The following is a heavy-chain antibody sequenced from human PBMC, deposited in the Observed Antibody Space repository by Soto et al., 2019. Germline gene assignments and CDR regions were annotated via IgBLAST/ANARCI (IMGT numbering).Heavy chain of an antibody. D-gene: IGHD6-25*01. CDR1: GGSISSYY. J-gene: IGHJ4*02. Sequence: PSETPSLTCIVSGGSISSYYWSWIRQPPGRRLEWIGLIYYSGSANYNPSLKSRVTISVDTSRNLFSLKLTSVTAADTAVYFCARASSSTDSGFDSWGQGTLVTVSS. CDR3: ARASSSTDSGFDS. V-gene: IGHV4-59*01. CDR2: IYYSGSA.